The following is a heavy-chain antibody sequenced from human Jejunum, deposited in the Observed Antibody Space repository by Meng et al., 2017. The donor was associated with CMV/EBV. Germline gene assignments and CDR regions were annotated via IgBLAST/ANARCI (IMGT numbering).Heavy chain of an antibody. J-gene: IGHJ5*02. Sequence: CAASRFTFSSYGMHWVRQAPGKGLEWVALISFDGSNEYYADSVKGRFTISRDNSKSTVYLQMSSLRTEDTAVYFCAKDRYDPWFDPWGQGTLVTVSS. CDR1: RFTFSSYG. V-gene: IGHV3-30*18. D-gene: IGHD3-16*01. CDR2: ISFDGSNE. CDR3: AKDRYDPWFDP.